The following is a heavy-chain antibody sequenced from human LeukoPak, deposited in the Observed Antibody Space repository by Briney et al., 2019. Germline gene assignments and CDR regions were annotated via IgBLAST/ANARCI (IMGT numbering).Heavy chain of an antibody. Sequence: GGSLRLSCAASGFTFSDYYMSWIRQAPGKGLEWVSYISSSGSTIYYADSVKGRFTISRDNAKNSLYLQMNSLRAEDTAVYYCARDGDEWELTPLFDYWGQGTLVTVSS. J-gene: IGHJ4*02. V-gene: IGHV3-11*01. CDR1: GFTFSDYY. D-gene: IGHD1-26*01. CDR2: ISSSGSTI. CDR3: ARDGDEWELTPLFDY.